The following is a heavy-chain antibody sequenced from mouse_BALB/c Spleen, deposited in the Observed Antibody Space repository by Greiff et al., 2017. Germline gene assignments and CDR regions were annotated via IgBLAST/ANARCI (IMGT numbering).Heavy chain of an antibody. J-gene: IGHJ1*01. Sequence: EVQVVESGGGLVQPGGSLKLSCAASGFTFSSYTMSWVRQTPEKRLEWVAYISNGGGSTYYPDTVKGRFTISRDNAKNTLYLQMSSLKSEDTAMYYCARQAYYGNYVRYFDVWGAGTTVTVSS. CDR1: GFTFSSYT. CDR3: ARQAYYGNYVRYFDV. CDR2: ISNGGGST. V-gene: IGHV5-12-2*01. D-gene: IGHD2-1*01.